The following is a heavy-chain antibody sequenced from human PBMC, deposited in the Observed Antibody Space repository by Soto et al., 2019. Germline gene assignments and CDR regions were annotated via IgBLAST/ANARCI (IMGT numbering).Heavy chain of an antibody. J-gene: IGHJ6*02. Sequence: GGSLRLSCAASGFTVSSNYMSWFRQAPGKGLEWVSVIYSGGSTYYADSVKGRFTISRDNSKNTLYLQMNSLRAEDTCVYYCARGQYCDFLSGYYSDYYYDMDFWGQGTTVTVSS. V-gene: IGHV3-53*01. CDR2: IYSGGST. CDR3: ARGQYCDFLSGYYSDYYYDMDF. CDR1: GFTVSSNY. D-gene: IGHD3-3*01.